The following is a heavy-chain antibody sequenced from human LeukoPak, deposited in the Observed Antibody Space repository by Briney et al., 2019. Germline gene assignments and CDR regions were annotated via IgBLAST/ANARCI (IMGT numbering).Heavy chain of an antibody. CDR2: ISGSGTDT. V-gene: IGHV3-11*01. CDR1: GLIFSGQY. Sequence: PGGSLRLSCAASGLIFSGQYMIWIRQAPGKGLEWVAFISGSGTDTFYAHSVKGRFFISNDNTRDSLSLQMNRLSAGDTAMYYCATLHFYAMGVWGRGTTVTVSS. CDR3: ATLHFYAMGV. J-gene: IGHJ6*01.